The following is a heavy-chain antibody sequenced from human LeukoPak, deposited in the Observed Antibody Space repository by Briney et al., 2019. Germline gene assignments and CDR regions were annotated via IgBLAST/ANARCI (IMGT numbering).Heavy chain of an antibody. CDR1: GFTFSSYA. D-gene: IGHD6-13*01. CDR3: ARFNIAAAGTDDY. J-gene: IGHJ4*02. V-gene: IGHV3-30-3*01. CDR2: ISYDGSNK. Sequence: GGSLRLSCAASGFTFSSYAMHWVRQAPAKGLEWVAVISYDGSNKYYADSVKGRFTISRDNSKNTLYLQMNSLRAEDTAVYYCARFNIAAAGTDDYWGQGTLVTVSS.